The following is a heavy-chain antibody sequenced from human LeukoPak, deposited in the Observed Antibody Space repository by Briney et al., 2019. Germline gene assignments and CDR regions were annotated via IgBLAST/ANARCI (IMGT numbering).Heavy chain of an antibody. CDR1: GGSISSYY. D-gene: IGHD3-10*01. V-gene: IGHV4-59*01. Sequence: SETLSLTCTVSGGSISSYYWSWIRQPPGKGLEWIGYIYYSGSTNYTPSLKSRVTISVDTSKNQFSLKLSSVTAADTAVYYCARGSLPHYYGSGSYYNGRPPYYYYYMDVWGKGTTVTISS. J-gene: IGHJ6*03. CDR3: ARGSLPHYYGSGSYYNGRPPYYYYYMDV. CDR2: IYYSGST.